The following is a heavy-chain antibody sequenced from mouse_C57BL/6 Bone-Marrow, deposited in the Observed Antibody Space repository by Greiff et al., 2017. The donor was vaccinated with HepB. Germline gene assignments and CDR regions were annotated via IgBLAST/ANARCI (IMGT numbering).Heavy chain of an antibody. V-gene: IGHV1-81*01. Sequence: VQRVESGAELARPGASVKLSCKASGYTFTSYGISWVKQRTGQGLEWIGEIYPRSGNTYYNEKFKGKATLTADKSSSTAYMELRSLTSEDSAVYFCARGEVRPPFDYWGQGTTLTVSS. CDR1: GYTFTSYG. J-gene: IGHJ2*01. CDR3: ARGEVRPPFDY. D-gene: IGHD2-14*01. CDR2: IYPRSGNT.